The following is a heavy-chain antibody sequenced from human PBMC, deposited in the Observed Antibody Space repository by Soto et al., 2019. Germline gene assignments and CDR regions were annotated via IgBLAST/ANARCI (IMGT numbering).Heavy chain of an antibody. Sequence: QVQLQQWGAGLLKPSETLSLTCAVYGGSFSGYYWSWIRQPPGKGLEWIGEINHSGSTNYNPSLKSRVTISVDTSKNQFSLKLSSVTAADTAVYYCARGRRSSAVRYFDWHKDGLRHWGQGTLVTVSS. J-gene: IGHJ4*02. V-gene: IGHV4-34*01. D-gene: IGHD3-9*01. CDR1: GGSFSGYY. CDR3: ARGRRSSAVRYFDWHKDGLRH. CDR2: INHSGST.